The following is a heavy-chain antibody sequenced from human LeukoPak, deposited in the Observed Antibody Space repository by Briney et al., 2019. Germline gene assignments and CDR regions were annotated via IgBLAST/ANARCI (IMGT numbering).Heavy chain of an antibody. Sequence: SETLSLTCAVYDGSFSGYYWSLIRQPPGKGLEWIGEINHSGSTNYNPSLKSRVTISIDTSKNQFSLKLSSVTAADTAVYYCASKSTVTQFDYWGQGTLVTVSS. D-gene: IGHD4-17*01. CDR3: ASKSTVTQFDY. J-gene: IGHJ4*02. CDR2: INHSGST. V-gene: IGHV4-34*01. CDR1: DGSFSGYY.